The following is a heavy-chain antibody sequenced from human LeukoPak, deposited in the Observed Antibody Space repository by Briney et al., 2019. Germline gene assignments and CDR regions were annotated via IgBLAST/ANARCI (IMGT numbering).Heavy chain of an antibody. CDR2: INWNGGST. D-gene: IGHD6-13*01. Sequence: GRSLRLSCAASGFTFDDYGMSWVRQAPGKGLEWVSGINWNGGSTGYADSVKGRFTISRDNAKNSLYLQMNSLRAEDTALYHCARDGYSSSWYGGYYYYGMDVWGQGTTVTVSS. J-gene: IGHJ6*02. CDR1: GFTFDDYG. V-gene: IGHV3-20*01. CDR3: ARDGYSSSWYGGYYYYGMDV.